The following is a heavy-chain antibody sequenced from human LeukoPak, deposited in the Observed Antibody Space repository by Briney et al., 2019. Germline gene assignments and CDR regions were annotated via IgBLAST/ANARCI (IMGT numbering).Heavy chain of an antibody. J-gene: IGHJ5*02. CDR3: ARSDNMERTRTLWFGESFNWFDP. D-gene: IGHD3-10*01. V-gene: IGHV1-46*01. CDR1: GYTSTSYY. CDR2: INPIGGST. Sequence: ASVKVSCKASGYTSTSYYMHWVRQAPGQGLEWMGIINPIGGSTSYAQKFQGRVTMTRDTSTSTVYMELSSLRSEDTAVYYCARSDNMERTRTLWFGESFNWFDPWGQGTLVTVSS.